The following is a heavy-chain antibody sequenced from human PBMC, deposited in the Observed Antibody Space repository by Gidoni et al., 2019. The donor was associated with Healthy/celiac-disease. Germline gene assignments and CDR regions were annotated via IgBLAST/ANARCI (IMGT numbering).Heavy chain of an antibody. J-gene: IGHJ6*02. V-gene: IGHV1-2*04. CDR1: GYTFTGYD. D-gene: IGHD2-2*01. CDR3: ARGDCSSTSCYFSQWLYGMDV. CDR2: INPNSGGT. Sequence: QVQLVQSGAEVKKPGASVKVSCKASGYTFTGYDLHWVRQAPGQGLEWMGWINPNSGGTNYAQKLQGWVTMTRDTSISTAYMEPSRLRSDDTAVYYCARGDCSSTSCYFSQWLYGMDVWGQGTTVTVSS.